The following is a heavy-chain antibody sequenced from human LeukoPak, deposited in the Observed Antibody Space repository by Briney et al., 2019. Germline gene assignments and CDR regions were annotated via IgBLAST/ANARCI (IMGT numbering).Heavy chain of an antibody. D-gene: IGHD6-13*01. Sequence: ASVKVSCKASGYTFTSYGISWVRQAPGQGLEWMGWISAYNGNTNYAQKLQGRVTMTTDTSTSTAYMELRSLRSEDTAVYYCASQNLIIAAAGRNWFDPWGQGTLVTVSS. CDR2: ISAYNGNT. V-gene: IGHV1-18*01. J-gene: IGHJ5*02. CDR3: ASQNLIIAAAGRNWFDP. CDR1: GYTFTSYG.